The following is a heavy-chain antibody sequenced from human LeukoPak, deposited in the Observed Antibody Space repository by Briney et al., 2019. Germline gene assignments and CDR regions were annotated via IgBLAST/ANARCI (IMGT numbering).Heavy chain of an antibody. V-gene: IGHV3-30*02. CDR3: ATYRQVLLPFES. D-gene: IGHD2-8*02. CDR1: GFTFSNYG. Sequence: GGSLRLSCAASGFTFSNYGMHWVRQAPGKGLEWVAFIRHDGSNNYYADSVKGRFTISRDNSKSTLSLQMNSLRAEDTAIYYCATYRQVLLPFESWGQGTLVTVSS. CDR2: IRHDGSNN. J-gene: IGHJ4*02.